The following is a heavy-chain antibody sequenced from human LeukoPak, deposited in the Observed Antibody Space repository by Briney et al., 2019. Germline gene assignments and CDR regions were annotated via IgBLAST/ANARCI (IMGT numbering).Heavy chain of an antibody. J-gene: IGHJ6*02. D-gene: IGHD3-10*01. V-gene: IGHV3-21*01. CDR2: ISRTGSYV. Sequence: GGSLRLSCAASGFTFSNAWMSWVRQAPGKGLEWVSFISRTGSYVYYADSVKGRFTISRDNAKNSLYLQMNSLRAEDTAVCYCARDGSMVRDGMDVWGQGTTVTVSS. CDR1: GFTFSNAW. CDR3: ARDGSMVRDGMDV.